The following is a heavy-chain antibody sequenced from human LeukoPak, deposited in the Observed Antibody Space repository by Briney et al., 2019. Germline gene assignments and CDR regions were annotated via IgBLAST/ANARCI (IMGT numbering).Heavy chain of an antibody. CDR3: AKFYSYGYPYYYYYMDV. V-gene: IGHV3-23*01. D-gene: IGHD5-18*01. CDR1: GFTFSSYG. J-gene: IGHJ6*03. Sequence: QAGGSLRLSCAASGFTFSSYGMSWVRQAPGKGLEWVSAISGSGGSTYYADSVKGRFTISRDNSKNTLYLQMNSLRAEDTAVYYCAKFYSYGYPYYYYYMDVWGKGSTVTISS. CDR2: ISGSGGST.